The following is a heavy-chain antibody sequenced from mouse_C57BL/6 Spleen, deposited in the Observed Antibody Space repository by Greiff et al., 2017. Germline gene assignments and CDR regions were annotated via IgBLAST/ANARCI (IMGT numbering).Heavy chain of an antibody. CDR3: AREGDGYDNAIDY. CDR2: ISDCGSYT. J-gene: IGHJ4*01. D-gene: IGHD2-2*01. V-gene: IGHV5-4*01. CDR1: GFTFSSYA. Sequence: DVQLVESGGGLVKPGGSLKLSCAASGFTFSSYAMSWVRQTPEKRLEWVATISDCGSYTYYPDNVKGRFTISRDNAKDNLYLQMSHLKSEDTAMYYWAREGDGYDNAIDYWGQGTSVTVSS.